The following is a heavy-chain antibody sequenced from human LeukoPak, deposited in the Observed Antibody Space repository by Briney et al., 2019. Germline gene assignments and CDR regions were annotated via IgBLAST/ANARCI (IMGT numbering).Heavy chain of an antibody. V-gene: IGHV4-39*01. CDR1: GGSTKTTDYY. CDR2: ISYSGTT. D-gene: IGHD3-10*01. J-gene: IGHJ4*02. Sequence: SETLSLTCTVSGGSTKTTDYYWSWVRQPPGKGLEWIGSISYSGTTYYKTALQSRLTLSLDTSKNQFSLKLSSVTAADTAVYYCAIYHSATFRPRSYYSANWGQGALVTVSS. CDR3: AIYHSATFRPRSYYSAN.